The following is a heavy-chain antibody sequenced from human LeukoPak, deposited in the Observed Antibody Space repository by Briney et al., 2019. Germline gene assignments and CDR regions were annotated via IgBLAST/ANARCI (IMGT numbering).Heavy chain of an antibody. J-gene: IGHJ4*02. CDR2: ISSSSSTI. CDR1: GFTFSSYS. CDR3: ARDRGGSYSAIDY. V-gene: IGHV3-48*04. D-gene: IGHD1-26*01. Sequence: PGGSLRLSCAASGFTFSSYSMTWVRQAPGKGLEWVSFISSSSSTIYYADSVKGRFTISRDNAKNSLYLQMNSLRAEDTAVYYCARDRGGSYSAIDYWGQGTLVTVS.